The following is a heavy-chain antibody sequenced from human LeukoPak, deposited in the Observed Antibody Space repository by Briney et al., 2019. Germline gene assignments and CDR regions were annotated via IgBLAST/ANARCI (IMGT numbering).Heavy chain of an antibody. Sequence: PGGSLRLSCAASGFTFSSYSMNWVRQAPGKGLQWVSYITSSSSTIYYADSVKGRFTISRDNAKNSLYLQMNSLRAEDTAVYYCARVSYYYDSSGYYVDAFDIWGQGTMVTVSS. CDR2: ITSSSSTI. CDR1: GFTFSSYS. D-gene: IGHD3-22*01. J-gene: IGHJ3*02. V-gene: IGHV3-48*04. CDR3: ARVSYYYDSSGYYVDAFDI.